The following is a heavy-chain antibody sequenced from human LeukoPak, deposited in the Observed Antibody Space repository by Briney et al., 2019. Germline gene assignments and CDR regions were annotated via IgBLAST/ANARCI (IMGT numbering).Heavy chain of an antibody. J-gene: IGHJ5*02. Sequence: SPSETLSLTCTVSGGSISGYYWSWIRQPPGQGLEWIGYIHYSGSTNYNPSLKGRVTISLDVSKNQFSLKLNSMTAADTAVYYCAREGQWLPDWFDPWGQGTLVTVSS. CDR3: AREGQWLPDWFDP. CDR2: IHYSGST. D-gene: IGHD6-19*01. V-gene: IGHV4-59*01. CDR1: GGSISGYY.